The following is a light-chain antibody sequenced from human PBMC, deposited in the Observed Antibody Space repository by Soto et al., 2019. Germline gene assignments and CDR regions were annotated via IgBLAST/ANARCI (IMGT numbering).Light chain of an antibody. J-gene: IGKJ4*01. Sequence: DIQVTQCPSSVSASVGDRVTITCRASKGLVNWLAWYQQKPGKAPKLLIYASSSFQSGVPSRFSGSGSGTDFTLPISSLQPEDFGTYYCQQTSSFPLTFGGGTKVEIK. V-gene: IGKV1-12*01. CDR2: ASS. CDR3: QQTSSFPLT. CDR1: KGLVNW.